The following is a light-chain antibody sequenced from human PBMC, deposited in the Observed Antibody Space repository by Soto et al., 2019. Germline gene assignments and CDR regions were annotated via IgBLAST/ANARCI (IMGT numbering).Light chain of an antibody. Sequence: EIVLTQSPVTLSLSPGERATLSCRASRSVSSYLSWYQQRAGQAPRLLIYDVSKRATGIPARFSGSGSGTDFTLTIRSLEPEDFAVYYCQRRANWPPWTFGQGTKVEI. CDR3: QRRANWPPWT. J-gene: IGKJ1*01. CDR1: RSVSSY. V-gene: IGKV3-11*01. CDR2: DVS.